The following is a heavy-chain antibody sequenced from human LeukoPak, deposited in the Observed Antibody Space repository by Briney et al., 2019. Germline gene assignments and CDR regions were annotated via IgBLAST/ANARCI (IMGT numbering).Heavy chain of an antibody. CDR2: IIPILGIA. CDR3: ARSWGVPAAMPKGFDY. Sequence: ASVKVSCKASGGTFSNYAISWVRQAPGQGLEWMGRIIPILGIANYAQKFQGRVTITADKSTSTAYMELSSLRSEDTAVYYCARSWGVPAAMPKGFDYWGQGTLVTVSS. D-gene: IGHD2-2*01. J-gene: IGHJ4*02. CDR1: GGTFSNYA. V-gene: IGHV1-69*04.